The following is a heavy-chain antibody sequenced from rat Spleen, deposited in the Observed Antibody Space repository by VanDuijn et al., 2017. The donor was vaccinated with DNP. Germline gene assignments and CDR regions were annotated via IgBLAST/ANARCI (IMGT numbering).Heavy chain of an antibody. D-gene: IGHD1-10*01. CDR2: LTYDGGNT. V-gene: IGHV5-22*01. J-gene: IGHJ3*01. Sequence: EVQLVESGGGLVQPGGSLRLSCSASGFIFSDYYMAWVRQAPTKGLEWVAYLTYDGGNTFYRDSVRGRFTVSRDNAKSTLYLQMNSLRSEDMATYYCARPIYNNHGGFAYWGQGTLVTVSS. CDR3: ARPIYNNHGGFAY. CDR1: GFIFSDYY.